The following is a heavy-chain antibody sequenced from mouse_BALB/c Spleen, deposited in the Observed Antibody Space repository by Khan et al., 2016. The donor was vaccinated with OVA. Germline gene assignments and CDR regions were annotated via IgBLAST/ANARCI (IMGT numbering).Heavy chain of an antibody. Sequence: QIQLVQSGPELKKPGETVNSSCKASGYTFTDYSMHWVKQAPGKGLKWMGWINTETGEPTYADDFKGRFAFSLETSANTAYLQIKNLTNEDTATYFCASLTYWGQGTLVTVSA. CDR1: GYTFTDYS. V-gene: IGHV9-2-1*01. J-gene: IGHJ3*01. CDR3: ASLTY. CDR2: INTETGEP.